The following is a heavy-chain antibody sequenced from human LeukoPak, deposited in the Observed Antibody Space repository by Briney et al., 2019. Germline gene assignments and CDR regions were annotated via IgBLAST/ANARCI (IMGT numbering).Heavy chain of an antibody. CDR2: IYYSGST. J-gene: IGHJ4*02. Sequence: SETLSLTCTVSGGSISSYYWSWIRQPPGQGLEWIGYIYYSGSTNYDPSLKSRVTISVDTSKNQFSLKLSSVTAADTAVYYCARARIYYYDSSAYGGAFDYWGQGTLVTVSS. CDR3: ARARIYYYDSSAYGGAFDY. D-gene: IGHD3-22*01. V-gene: IGHV4-59*01. CDR1: GGSISSYY.